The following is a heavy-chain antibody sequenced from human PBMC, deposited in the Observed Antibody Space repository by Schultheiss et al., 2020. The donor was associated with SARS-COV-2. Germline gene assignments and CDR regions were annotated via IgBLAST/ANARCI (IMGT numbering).Heavy chain of an antibody. CDR1: GGSISSNGPY. D-gene: IGHD4-17*01. Sequence: SETLSLTCIVSGGSISSNGPYWGWIRQPPGKGLEWIGTIHYSGITYYSPSLTSRAAIAVDTSRNQFSLKLSSVTAADTAVYYCARYFYGDYVSHYFDYWGQGTLVTVSS. CDR2: IHYSGIT. V-gene: IGHV4-39*01. CDR3: ARYFYGDYVSHYFDY. J-gene: IGHJ4*02.